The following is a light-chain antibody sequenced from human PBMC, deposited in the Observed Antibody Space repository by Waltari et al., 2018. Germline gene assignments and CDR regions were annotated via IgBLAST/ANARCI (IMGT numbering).Light chain of an antibody. V-gene: IGLV1-47*01. Sequence: QSVLTQPPSSSGTPGQTAPIPSSGTNATTATHYVCWYQQLPETAPNLLLYRNNQRPSGVPDRFSGSKSGTSASLAISGLRSEDEADYYCAAWDDSLSGWVFGGGTKLTVL. CDR1: NATTATHY. CDR2: RNN. CDR3: AAWDDSLSGWV. J-gene: IGLJ3*02.